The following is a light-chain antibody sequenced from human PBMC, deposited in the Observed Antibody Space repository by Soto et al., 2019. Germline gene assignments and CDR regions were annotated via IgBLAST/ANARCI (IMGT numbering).Light chain of an antibody. Sequence: ILMTQSPSTLSASVGDRVTITCRASQSISNWLAWYQQKPGKAPKLLIYKASSLESGVPSRFSGSGSGTEFTLTISSLQPDDFATYYCQQYNSSFGQGTKVEIK. CDR1: QSISNW. CDR2: KAS. CDR3: QQYNSS. V-gene: IGKV1-5*03. J-gene: IGKJ1*01.